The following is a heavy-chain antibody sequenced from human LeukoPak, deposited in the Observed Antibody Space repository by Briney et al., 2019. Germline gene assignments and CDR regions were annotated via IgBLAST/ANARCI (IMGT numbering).Heavy chain of an antibody. CDR2: IYPGDSDT. D-gene: IGHD5-24*01. CDR1: GYSFTSYW. Sequence: GESLKISCKGSGYSFTSYWIGWVRQMPGKGLEWMGIIYPGDSDTRYSPSFQGQVTVSADKSISTAYLQWSSLKASDTAMYYCARSRLTIDYYYYYMDVWGKGTTVTVSS. CDR3: ARSRLTIDYYYYYMDV. V-gene: IGHV5-51*01. J-gene: IGHJ6*03.